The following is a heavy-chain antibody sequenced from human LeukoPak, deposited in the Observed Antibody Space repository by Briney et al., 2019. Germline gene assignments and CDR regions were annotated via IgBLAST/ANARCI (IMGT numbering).Heavy chain of an antibody. J-gene: IGHJ5*02. V-gene: IGHV4-39*07. CDR2: IYYSGST. Sequence: SETLSLTCTVSGGSISSSSYYWGWIRQPPGKGLEWIGSIYYSGSTYYNPSLKSRVTISVDTSKNQFSLKLSSVTAADTAVYYCARGISTFDPWGQGTLVTVSS. D-gene: IGHD5/OR15-5a*01. CDR1: GGSISSSSYY. CDR3: ARGISTFDP.